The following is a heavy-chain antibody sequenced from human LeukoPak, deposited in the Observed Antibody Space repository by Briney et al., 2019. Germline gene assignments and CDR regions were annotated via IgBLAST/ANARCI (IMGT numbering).Heavy chain of an antibody. Sequence: ASAKVSCKASGYTFTSYYMHWVRRAPGQGLEWMGIINPSGGSTSYAQKFQGRVTMTRDMSTSTVYMELSSLRSEDTAVYYCARGGYYDSSGYSFDYWGQGTLVTVSS. CDR1: GYTFTSYY. CDR2: INPSGGST. D-gene: IGHD3-22*01. CDR3: ARGGYYDSSGYSFDY. J-gene: IGHJ4*02. V-gene: IGHV1-46*01.